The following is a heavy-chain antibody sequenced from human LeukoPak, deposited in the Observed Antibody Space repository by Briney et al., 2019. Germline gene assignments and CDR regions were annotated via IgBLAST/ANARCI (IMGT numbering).Heavy chain of an antibody. J-gene: IGHJ6*02. D-gene: IGHD3-22*01. Sequence: GGSLRLSCAASGFTFSDYYMSWIRQAPGKGLEWVSYISSSGSTIYYADSVKGRFTISRDNAKNSLYLQMNSLRAEDTAVYYCARAADSSGYYSYYYGMDVWGQGTTVTVSS. V-gene: IGHV3-11*04. CDR2: ISSSGSTI. CDR3: ARAADSSGYYSYYYGMDV. CDR1: GFTFSDYY.